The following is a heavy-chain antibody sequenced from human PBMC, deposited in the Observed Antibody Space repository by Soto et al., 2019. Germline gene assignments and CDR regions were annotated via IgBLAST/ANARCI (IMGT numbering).Heavy chain of an antibody. Sequence: QVQLQESGPGLVKPSQTLSLTCTVSGGSISSGDYYWSWIRQPPGKGLEWIGYIYYSGSTYYNPSLKSRVTISVDTSKNQFSLKLSSVTAADTAVYYCARHRIDSSSWLNWFDPWGQGTLVTVSS. CDR3: ARHRIDSSSWLNWFDP. CDR1: GGSISSGDYY. CDR2: IYYSGST. V-gene: IGHV4-30-4*01. J-gene: IGHJ5*02. D-gene: IGHD6-13*01.